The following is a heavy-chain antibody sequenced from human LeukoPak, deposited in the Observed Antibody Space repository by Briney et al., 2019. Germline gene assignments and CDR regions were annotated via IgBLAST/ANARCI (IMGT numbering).Heavy chain of an antibody. CDR3: ARSIGYYYTMDV. Sequence: GGSLRLSCVACGFSFSDYYMSWLRQAPGRGLEWISYISGSGSDLYYADSVKGRFTISRDNANNSLYLQMNSLRAEDTAVYYCARSIGYYYTMDVWGQGTAVTVSS. V-gene: IGHV3-11*01. CDR2: ISGSGSDL. D-gene: IGHD3-22*01. CDR1: GFSFSDYY. J-gene: IGHJ6*02.